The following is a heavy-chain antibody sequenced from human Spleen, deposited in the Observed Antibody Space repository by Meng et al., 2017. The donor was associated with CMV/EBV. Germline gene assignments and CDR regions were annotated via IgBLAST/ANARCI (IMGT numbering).Heavy chain of an antibody. V-gene: IGHV3-30*02. CDR3: AKDLIGAVSGNFYYYYGMDL. Sequence: GGSLRLSCAASGFTFSSYGMHWVRQAPGKGLEWVAFIRYDGSNKYYADSVKGRFTISRDNSKNTLYLQMNSLRVEDTAVYYCAKDLIGAVSGNFYYYYGMDLWGQGTTVTVSS. CDR2: IRYDGSNK. D-gene: IGHD6-19*01. J-gene: IGHJ6*02. CDR1: GFTFSSYG.